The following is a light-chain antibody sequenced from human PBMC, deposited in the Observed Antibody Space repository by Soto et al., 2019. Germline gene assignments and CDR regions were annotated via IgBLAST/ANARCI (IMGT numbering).Light chain of an antibody. CDR2: GVS. Sequence: EILLTQSPGTLSLSPGERATLSCRASQSVSSTFLAWYQQKPGQAPRLLIFGVSNRATGIPVRFSGSGSETEFTLTIRSLQSEDFALYYCHQYNNWPWTFGQGTKVDIK. V-gene: IGKV3-15*01. CDR3: HQYNNWPWT. J-gene: IGKJ1*01. CDR1: QSVSST.